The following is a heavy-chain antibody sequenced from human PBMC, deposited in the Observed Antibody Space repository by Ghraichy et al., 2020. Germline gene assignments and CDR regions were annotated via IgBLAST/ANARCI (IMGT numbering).Heavy chain of an antibody. CDR3: ARDRWELLLGDAFDI. J-gene: IGHJ3*02. Sequence: SETLSLTCTVSGGSISSGSYYWSWIRQPAGKGLEWIGRIYTSGSTNYNPSLKSRVTMSVDTSKNQFSLKLSSVTAADTAVYYCARDRWELLLGDAFDIWGQGTMVTVSS. D-gene: IGHD1-26*01. CDR2: IYTSGST. V-gene: IGHV4-61*02. CDR1: GGSISSGSYY.